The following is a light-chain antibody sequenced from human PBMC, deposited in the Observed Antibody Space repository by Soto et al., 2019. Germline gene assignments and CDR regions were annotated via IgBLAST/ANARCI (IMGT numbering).Light chain of an antibody. CDR1: RGGVGGRRY. CDR3: SSYTRSSPPSA. V-gene: IGLV2-14*01. CDR2: DGS. J-gene: IGLJ1*01. Sequence: QSVVSQPGAGSGSAGRSSSIAGTGSRGGVGGRRYVSWYQQHPGKAPKLMIYDGSNRPSGVSNRFSGSKSGNTASLTISALQAEDEADHYCSSYTRSSPPSALGTGTKVTVL.